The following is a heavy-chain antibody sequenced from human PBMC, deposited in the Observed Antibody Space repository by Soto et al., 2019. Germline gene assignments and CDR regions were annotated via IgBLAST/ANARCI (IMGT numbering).Heavy chain of an antibody. CDR3: AHYGSGSYYNYYYGMDV. D-gene: IGHD3-10*01. Sequence: QITLKESGPPLVKPTQTLTLTCTFSGFSLSTSGVGVGWIRQPPGKALEWLALIYWDDDKRYSPSLKSRLTITKDTSKNQVVLTMTNMDPVDTATYYCAHYGSGSYYNYYYGMDVWGQGTTVTVSS. CDR2: IYWDDDK. J-gene: IGHJ6*02. CDR1: GFSLSTSGVG. V-gene: IGHV2-5*02.